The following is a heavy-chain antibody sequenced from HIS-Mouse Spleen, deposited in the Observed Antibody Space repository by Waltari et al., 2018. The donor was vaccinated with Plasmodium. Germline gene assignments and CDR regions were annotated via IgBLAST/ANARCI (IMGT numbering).Heavy chain of an antibody. CDR1: GYSISSGYY. Sequence: QVQLQESGPGLVKPSETLSLTCTVSGYSISSGYYWGWIRQPPGKGLEWIGSIYHSGRPYYNPSLKSRVTISVDTSKNQFSLKLSSVTAADTAVYYCARSDYGDYWYFDLWGRGTLVTVSS. CDR2: IYHSGRP. D-gene: IGHD4-17*01. J-gene: IGHJ2*01. V-gene: IGHV4-38-2*02. CDR3: ARSDYGDYWYFDL.